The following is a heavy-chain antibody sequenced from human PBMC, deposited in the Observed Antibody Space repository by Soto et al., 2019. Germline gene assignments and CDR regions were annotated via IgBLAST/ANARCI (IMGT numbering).Heavy chain of an antibody. Sequence: QVQLVESGGGVVQPGRSLRLSCAASGFTFDNYGIHWVRQAPGKGLEWVALISYDGSNKYYADSVKGRFTISRDNSKNTGYLQMNSLRAEDTAVYYCAKAAVEDYFDYWGQGTLVTVSS. D-gene: IGHD2-15*01. CDR3: AKAAVEDYFDY. V-gene: IGHV3-30*18. CDR2: ISYDGSNK. J-gene: IGHJ4*02. CDR1: GFTFDNYG.